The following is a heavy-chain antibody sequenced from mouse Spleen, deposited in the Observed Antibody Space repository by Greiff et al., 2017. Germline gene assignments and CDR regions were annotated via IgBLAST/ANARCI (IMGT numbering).Heavy chain of an antibody. V-gene: IGHV1-54*01. J-gene: IGHJ4*01. CDR1: GYAFTNYL. CDR2: INPGSGGT. CDR3: ARTRYYYAMDY. Sequence: VQLQQSGAELVRPGTSVKVSCKASGYAFTNYLIEWVKQRPGQGLEWIGVINPGSGGTNYNEKFKGKATLTADESSSTAYMQLSSLTSDDSAVYFCARTRYYYAMDYWGQGTSVTVSS.